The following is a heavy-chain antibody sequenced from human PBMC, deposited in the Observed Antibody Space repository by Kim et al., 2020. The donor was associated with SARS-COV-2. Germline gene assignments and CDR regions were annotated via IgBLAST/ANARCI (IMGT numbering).Heavy chain of an antibody. J-gene: IGHJ4*02. CDR1: GFTFSSYA. CDR3: ARISSGSYRGYFDY. CDR2: ISYDGSNK. D-gene: IGHD1-26*01. V-gene: IGHV3-30-3*01. Sequence: GGSLRLSCAASGFTFSSYAMHWVRQAPGKGLEWVAVISYDGSNKYYADSVKGRFTISRDNSKNTLYLQMNSLRAEDTAVYYCARISSGSYRGYFDYWGQGTLVPVSS.